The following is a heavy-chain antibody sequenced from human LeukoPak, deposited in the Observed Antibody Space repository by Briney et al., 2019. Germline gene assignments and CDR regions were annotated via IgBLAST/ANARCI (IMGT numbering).Heavy chain of an antibody. J-gene: IGHJ6*02. D-gene: IGHD3-10*01. CDR3: VREVTMVRGVITFYHYNGMDV. Sequence: ASVKVSSKASGGTFNSYIISWVRQAPGQGLEWMGWISAYNGYTSYAQNFQGRVTMTTDATTSTAYMELTSLRSDDTAVYYCVREVTMVRGVITFYHYNGMDVWGQGTAVTVSS. V-gene: IGHV1-18*01. CDR1: GGTFNSYI. CDR2: ISAYNGYT.